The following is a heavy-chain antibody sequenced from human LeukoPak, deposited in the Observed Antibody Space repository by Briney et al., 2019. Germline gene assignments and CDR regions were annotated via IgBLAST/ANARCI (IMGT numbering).Heavy chain of an antibody. V-gene: IGHV3-7*01. J-gene: IGHJ4*02. D-gene: IGHD5-18*01. CDR1: GFTFSSDW. CDR3: ARHLSGVTGYTYGRGIDY. CDR2: IKKDGTEK. Sequence: GGSLRLSCAASGFTFSSDWMSWVREAPGKGLGGGANIKKDGTEKDYVDSVKGRFTISRDNATTSLYLQMNSLRAEDTAVYYCARHLSGVTGYTYGRGIDYWGQGTLVTVSS.